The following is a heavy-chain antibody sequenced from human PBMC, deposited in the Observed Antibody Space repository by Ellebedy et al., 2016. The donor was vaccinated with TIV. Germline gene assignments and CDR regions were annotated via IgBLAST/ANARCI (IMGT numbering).Heavy chain of an antibody. D-gene: IGHD2-2*01. J-gene: IGHJ6*02. CDR2: SYYSGST. CDR1: GGSISSYY. CDR3: ARDSGRYCSSTSCERKGYYYYYYGMDV. Sequence: GSLRLXXTVSGGSISSYYWSWIRQPPGKGLEWIGYSYYSGSTNYNPSLKSRVTISVDTSKNQFSLKLSSVTAADTAVYYCARDSGRYCSSTSCERKGYYYYYYGMDVWGQGTTVTVSS. V-gene: IGHV4-59*01.